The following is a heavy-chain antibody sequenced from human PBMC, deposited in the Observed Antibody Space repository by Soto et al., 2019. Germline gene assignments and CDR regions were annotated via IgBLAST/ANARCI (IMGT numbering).Heavy chain of an antibody. D-gene: IGHD5-12*01. CDR3: ARSPRYSYYMDV. V-gene: IGHV1-8*02. CDR1: GYTFTSYY. CDR2: MNPNSGNT. Sequence: ASVKVSCKASGYTFTSYYMHWVRQATGQGLEWMGWMNPNSGNTGYAQKFQGRVTMTRNTSISTAYMELSSLRSEDTAVYYCARSPRYSYYMDVWGKGTTVTVSS. J-gene: IGHJ6*03.